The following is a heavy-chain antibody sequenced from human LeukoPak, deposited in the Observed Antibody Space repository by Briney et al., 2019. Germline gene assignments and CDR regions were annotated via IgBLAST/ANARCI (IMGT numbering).Heavy chain of an antibody. D-gene: IGHD6-19*01. Sequence: ASVKVSCKASGYTFTGYYIHWVRQAPGQGLEWMGWINPNSGGTNYAQKFQGRVTMTRDSSISTAYMEVSRLTSDDTAVYHCATTFSSGWYFHYWGQGTLVTVSS. CDR2: INPNSGGT. V-gene: IGHV1-2*02. CDR1: GYTFTGYY. J-gene: IGHJ4*02. CDR3: ATTFSSGWYFHY.